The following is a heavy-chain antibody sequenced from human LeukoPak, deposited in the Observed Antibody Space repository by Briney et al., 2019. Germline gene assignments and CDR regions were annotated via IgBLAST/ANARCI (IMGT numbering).Heavy chain of an antibody. CDR3: AREVGYCSSTSCYGPYNWFDP. D-gene: IGHD2-2*01. CDR2: INPSGGST. CDR1: GYTFTSYY. J-gene: IGHJ5*02. V-gene: IGHV1-46*01. Sequence: ASVKVSCKASGYTFTSYYMHWVRQVPGQGLEWMGIINPSGGSTSYAQKLQGRLTITADKSTSTAYMELSSLRSEDTAVYYCAREVGYCSSTSCYGPYNWFDPWGQGTLVSVSS.